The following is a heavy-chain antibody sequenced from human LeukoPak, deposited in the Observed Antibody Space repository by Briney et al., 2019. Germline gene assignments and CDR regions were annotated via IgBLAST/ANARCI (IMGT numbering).Heavy chain of an antibody. D-gene: IGHD1-26*01. V-gene: IGHV3-74*01. CDR1: GFTFSRYW. CDR2: INSDGIIT. J-gene: IGHJ4*02. CDR3: ASSGSYRFDY. Sequence: GGSLRLSCTASGFTFSRYWMHWVRQVPGKGLVWLSRINSDGIITRYADSVKGRFTISRDNAKNTLYLEMNSLRDEDTAVYYCASSGSYRFDYWGQGTLVTVSS.